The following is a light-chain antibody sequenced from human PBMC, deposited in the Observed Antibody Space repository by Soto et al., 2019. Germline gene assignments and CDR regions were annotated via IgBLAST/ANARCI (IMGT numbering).Light chain of an antibody. Sequence: DIVMTQSPLVLPVSPGEPASISCRASESLLYKNGFSYLDWYLQKPGQSPQLLIYLGSNRASGASYRFTGAGSSTNFTLEISVVEPVDAGFYYCMQARETPWTFGQGTKVEI. CDR2: LGS. CDR3: MQARETPWT. V-gene: IGKV2-28*01. J-gene: IGKJ1*01. CDR1: ESLLYKNGFSY.